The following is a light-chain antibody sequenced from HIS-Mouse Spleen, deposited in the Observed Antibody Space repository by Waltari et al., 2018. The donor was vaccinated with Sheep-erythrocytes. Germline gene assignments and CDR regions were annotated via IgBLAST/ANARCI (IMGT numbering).Light chain of an antibody. Sequence: QSALTQPRSVSGSPGQSVTISCTGTSSHVGWYHYVSWYQQHPGKAPKLMIYDVSKRPSGVPDRFSGSKSGNTASLTISGLQAEDEADYYCCSYAGSYNHVFATGTKVTVL. CDR3: CSYAGSYNHV. V-gene: IGLV2-11*02. CDR1: SSHVGWYHY. CDR2: DVS. J-gene: IGLJ1*01.